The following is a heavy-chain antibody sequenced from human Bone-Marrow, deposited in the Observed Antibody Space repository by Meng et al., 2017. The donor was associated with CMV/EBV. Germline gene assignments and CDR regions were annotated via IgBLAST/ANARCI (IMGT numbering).Heavy chain of an antibody. D-gene: IGHD1-14*01. CDR1: GFTFSTYA. CDR3: ATYHRWHEFDLDH. V-gene: IGHV3-23*03. CDR2: ISKHGRNT. J-gene: IGHJ4*02. Sequence: GGSLRLSCAASGFTFSTYARSWVRQAPGQGLEWVSVISKHGRNTYYVYSVKGRFTISIADSKNTLYLKMSSLRAEDTAVYHCATYHRWHEFDLDHWGQGTLVTVSS.